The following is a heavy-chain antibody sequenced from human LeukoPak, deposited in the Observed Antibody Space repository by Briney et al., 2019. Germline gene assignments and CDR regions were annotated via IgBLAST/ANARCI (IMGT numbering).Heavy chain of an antibody. V-gene: IGHV1-8*01. Sequence: ASVKVSCKASGYTFTSYDINWVRQATGQGLEWMGWMNPNSGNTGYAQKFQGRVTMTRNTSISTAYMELSSLRSEDTAVYYCATDDLYYGSGSYYNGGGVWGQGTTVTVSS. CDR2: MNPNSGNT. CDR3: ATDDLYYGSGSYYNGGGV. D-gene: IGHD3-10*01. J-gene: IGHJ6*02. CDR1: GYTFTSYD.